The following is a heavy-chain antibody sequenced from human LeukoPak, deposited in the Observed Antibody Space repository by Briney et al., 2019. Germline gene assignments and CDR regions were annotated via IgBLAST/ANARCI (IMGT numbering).Heavy chain of an antibody. J-gene: IGHJ6*02. CDR3: AKGAVKLYYYYYGMHV. CDR1: GFTFDDYT. Sequence: PGGSLRLSCAASGFTFDDYTMHWVRQAPGKGLEWVSLITWDGGSTYYADSVKGRFTISRDNNKNSLYLQMNSLRTEDTALYYCAKGAVKLYYYYYGMHVWGQGTTVTVSS. V-gene: IGHV3-43*01. CDR2: ITWDGGST. D-gene: IGHD4-17*01.